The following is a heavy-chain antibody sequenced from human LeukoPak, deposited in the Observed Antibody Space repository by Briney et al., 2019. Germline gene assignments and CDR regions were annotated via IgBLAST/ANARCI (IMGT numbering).Heavy chain of an antibody. V-gene: IGHV5-51*01. CDR3: ATRGYGRSTSCYSFDY. J-gene: IGHJ4*02. Sequence: GESLKISCKGSGYSFTSYWIGWVRQMPGKGLEWMGIIYPGDSDTRYSPSFQGQVTISADKSISTAYLQWSSLKASDTAMYYCATRGYGRSTSCYSFDYWGPGTLVTVSS. CDR1: GYSFTSYW. D-gene: IGHD2-2*01. CDR2: IYPGDSDT.